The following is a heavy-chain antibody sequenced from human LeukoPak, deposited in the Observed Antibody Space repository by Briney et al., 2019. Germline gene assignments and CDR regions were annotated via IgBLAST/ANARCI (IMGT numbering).Heavy chain of an antibody. CDR1: GFDFSNYW. CDR2: IKKDGSDK. D-gene: IGHD3-10*01. Sequence: GGSLRLPCTASGFDFSNYWMNWVRQAPGRGLEWVANIKKDGSDKFYVDSVKGRFTISRDNAKNLVYLQMNSLRGEDTAVYYCARDIMTRGAFDIWGQGSMVSVSS. V-gene: IGHV3-7*01. CDR3: ARDIMTRGAFDI. J-gene: IGHJ3*02.